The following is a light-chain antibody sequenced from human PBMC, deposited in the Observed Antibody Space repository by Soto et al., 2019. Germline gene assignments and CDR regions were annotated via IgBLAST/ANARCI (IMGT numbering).Light chain of an antibody. CDR3: QQYNNWPPLT. CDR1: QSVSSN. V-gene: IGKV3-15*01. CDR2: GVS. J-gene: IGKJ4*01. Sequence: ERIMTQSPATLSVSPGESATLSCRASQSVSSNLAWYQQKPGQAPRLLIYGVSTRATGTPARFSGSGSETKFTLTISSLQSEDFAVYYCQQYNNWPPLTFGGGTKVDIK.